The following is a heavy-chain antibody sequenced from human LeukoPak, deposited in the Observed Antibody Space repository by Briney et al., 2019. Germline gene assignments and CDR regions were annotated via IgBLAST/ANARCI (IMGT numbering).Heavy chain of an antibody. CDR1: GFAFAGYG. Sequence: GGSLRLSCTASGFAFAGYGMHWVRQAPGKGLEWVALIIYDGSNKYHVDSVKGRFTISRDNSKNTLYLQMNSLRAEDTAVYYCAEDLAGAMGYWGQGTLVTVSS. CDR3: AEDLAGAMGY. V-gene: IGHV3-30*18. J-gene: IGHJ4*02. D-gene: IGHD3-16*01. CDR2: IIYDGSNK.